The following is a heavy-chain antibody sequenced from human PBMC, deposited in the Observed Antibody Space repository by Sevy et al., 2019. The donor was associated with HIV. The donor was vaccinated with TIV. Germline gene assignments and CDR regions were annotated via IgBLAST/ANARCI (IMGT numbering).Heavy chain of an antibody. CDR3: ARGRKTTQEWLEELDYYNGMDV. CDR1: GFTFSTYD. D-gene: IGHD2-8*01. V-gene: IGHV3-30*02. J-gene: IGHJ6*02. Sequence: GGSLRLSCAASGFTFSTYDMHWVRQAPGKGLEWVAYIRYDGSNKYYGDSVRGRFTISRDNSKSMLYVQLNSLRAEDTAVYYCARGRKTTQEWLEELDYYNGMDVWGQGTSVTVSS. CDR2: IRYDGSNK.